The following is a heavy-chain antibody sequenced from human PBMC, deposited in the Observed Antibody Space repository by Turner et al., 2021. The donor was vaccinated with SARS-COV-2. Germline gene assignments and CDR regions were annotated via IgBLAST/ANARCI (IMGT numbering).Heavy chain of an antibody. CDR1: GFTVSSNY. CDR2: IYSGGRT. J-gene: IGHJ6*02. D-gene: IGHD3-16*01. CDR3: ARAPYVGDV. Sequence: EVQLVESGGGLVQPGGSRRLSCVASGFTVSSNYMSWVRQAPGKGLEWVSVIYSGGRTYYAESVKGRFTISRHNSKNTLYLQMNSLRAEDTAVYYCARAPYVGDVWGQGTTVTVSS. V-gene: IGHV3-53*04.